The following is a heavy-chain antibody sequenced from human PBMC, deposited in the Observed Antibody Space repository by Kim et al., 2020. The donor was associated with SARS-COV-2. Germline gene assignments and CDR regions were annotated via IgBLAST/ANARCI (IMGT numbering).Heavy chain of an antibody. CDR1: GFTFSNSG. Sequence: GGSLRLSCAASGFTFSNSGMTWVRQAPGKGLEWVSGISFSGSATYYADSVKGRFTISRDNSKNTLYLQMNNLRAEDTAVYYCSKGTSNLEFWGQGTLVTV. D-gene: IGHD1-7*01. V-gene: IGHV3-23*01. J-gene: IGHJ4*02. CDR2: ISFSGSAT. CDR3: SKGTSNLEF.